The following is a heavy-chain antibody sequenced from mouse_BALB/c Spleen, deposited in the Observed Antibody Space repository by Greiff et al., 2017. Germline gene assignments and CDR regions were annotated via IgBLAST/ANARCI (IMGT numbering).Heavy chain of an antibody. CDR3: ARDSGNSLPPYWYIDV. CDR2: ISSGGSYT. D-gene: IGHD1-3*01. Sequence: EVKLMESGGGLVKPGGSLKLSCAASGFTFSSYAMSWVRQSPEKRLEWVAEISSGGSYTYYPDTVTGRFTISRDNAKNTLYLKMSRLRSEDTAMYYWARDSGNSLPPYWYIDVWGEGTTVTVSS. J-gene: IGHJ1*01. V-gene: IGHV5-9-4*01. CDR1: GFTFSSYA.